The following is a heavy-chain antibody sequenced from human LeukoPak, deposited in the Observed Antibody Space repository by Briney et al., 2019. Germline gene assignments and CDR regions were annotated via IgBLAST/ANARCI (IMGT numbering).Heavy chain of an antibody. J-gene: IGHJ6*02. CDR3: TRAPWASGYDPYGMDV. D-gene: IGHD5-12*01. V-gene: IGHV3-49*03. Sequence: AGGSLRLSCTASGFTFGDYAMNWFRQAPGKGLEWVGFIRSKAYGGTTEYAASVKGRFTISRDDSKSIAYLQMNSLKTEDTAVYYCTRAPWASGYDPYGMDVWGQGTTVTVSS. CDR1: GFTFGDYA. CDR2: IRSKAYGGTT.